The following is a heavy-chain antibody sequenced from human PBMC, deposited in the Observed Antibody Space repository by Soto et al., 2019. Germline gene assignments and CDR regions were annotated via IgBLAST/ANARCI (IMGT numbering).Heavy chain of an antibody. V-gene: IGHV4-34*01. CDR2: INHSGST. J-gene: IGHJ4*02. CDR3: ARLVPAAKEFDY. D-gene: IGHD2-2*01. CDR1: GGSFSGYY. Sequence: QVQLQQWGAGLLKPSETLSLTCAVYGGSFSGYYWSWIRQPPGKGLEWIGEINHSGSTNYNPSLKSRVTISVDTSKNQFSLKLSSVTAADTAVYYCARLVPAAKEFDYWGQGTLVTVSS.